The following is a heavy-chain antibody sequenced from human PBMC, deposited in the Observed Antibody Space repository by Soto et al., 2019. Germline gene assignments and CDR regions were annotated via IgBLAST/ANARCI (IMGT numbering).Heavy chain of an antibody. CDR2: ISSSGSTI. CDR1: GFTFSDYY. CDR3: ARDGGYCSSTSCYSRNYYYYYMDV. V-gene: IGHV3-11*01. J-gene: IGHJ6*03. D-gene: IGHD2-2*01. Sequence: GGSLRLSCAASGFTFSDYYMSWIRQAPGKGLEWVSYISSSGSTIYYADSVKGRFTISRDNAKNSLYLQMNSLRAEDTAVYYCARDGGYCSSTSCYSRNYYYYYMDVWGKGTTVTVSS.